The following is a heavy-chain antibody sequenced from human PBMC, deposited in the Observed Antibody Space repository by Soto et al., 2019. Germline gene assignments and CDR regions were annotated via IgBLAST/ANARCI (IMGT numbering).Heavy chain of an antibody. CDR2: ISSSSSTI. D-gene: IGHD3-16*02. J-gene: IGHJ4*02. CDR3: ARGQYRRDY. Sequence: PGGSLRLSCAASGFTFSSYSMNWVRQAPGKGLEWVSYISSSSSTIYYADSVKGRFTISRDNAKNSLYLQMNSLRAEDTAVYYCARGQYRRDYWGQGTLVTVSS. V-gene: IGHV3-48*01. CDR1: GFTFSSYS.